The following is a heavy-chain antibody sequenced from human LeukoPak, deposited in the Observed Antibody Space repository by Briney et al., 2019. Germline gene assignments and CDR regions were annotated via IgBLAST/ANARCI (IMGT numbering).Heavy chain of an antibody. CDR1: GYSFTSYW. V-gene: IGHV5-51*01. D-gene: IGHD5-12*01. Sequence: GESLKISCKGSGYSFTSYWIGWVRQMPGKGLEWMGIIYPGDSDTRYSPSFQGQATISADKSISTAYLQWSSLKASDTAMYYCARQVRGYSGYENYFDYWGQGTLVTVSS. CDR2: IYPGDSDT. CDR3: ARQVRGYSGYENYFDY. J-gene: IGHJ4*02.